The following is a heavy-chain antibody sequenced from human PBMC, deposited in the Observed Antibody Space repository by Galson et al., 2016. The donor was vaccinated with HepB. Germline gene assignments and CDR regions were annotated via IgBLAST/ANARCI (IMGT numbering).Heavy chain of an antibody. V-gene: IGHV3-23*01. D-gene: IGHD6-19*01. Sequence: SQRLSCAASGFPFSTYGMSWVRQAPGKGLEWVSAISGSGGSTYYADSVQGRFTISRDNSKNTLCLQMNSLRADDTAVYYCAKKSLVAGTATYVFDNWGQGTQVTVSS. CDR1: GFPFSTYG. J-gene: IGHJ4*02. CDR2: ISGSGGST. CDR3: AKKSLVAGTATYVFDN.